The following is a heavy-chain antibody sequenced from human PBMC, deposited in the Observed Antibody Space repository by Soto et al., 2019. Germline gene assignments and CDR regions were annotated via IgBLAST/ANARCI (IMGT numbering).Heavy chain of an antibody. V-gene: IGHV5-51*01. Sequence: PGESLKISCKGSGYNFTTFWIGWVRQVPGKGLEWMGIIYPGDSETKYSPDFEGQVTISADRSTNTVYLQWRSLRASDTAMYYCARLGFPGAIYFDSWGLGTLVTVSS. CDR2: IYPGDSET. J-gene: IGHJ4*02. CDR3: ARLGFPGAIYFDS. CDR1: GYNFTTFW.